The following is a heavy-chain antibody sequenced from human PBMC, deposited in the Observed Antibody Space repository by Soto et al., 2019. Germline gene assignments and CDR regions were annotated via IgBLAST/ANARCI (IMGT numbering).Heavy chain of an antibody. CDR3: ATDNLNSEYYYFGLDV. V-gene: IGHV1-69*06. J-gene: IGHJ6*02. Sequence: QVQLVQSGAEEKKPGSSVKVSCKASGGTFSTYAVTWVRQAPGQGLEWMGGIIPMFGTPNYAQKFQGRVTITADKSTSTAYMELSSLRSEDTAVYYCATDNLNSEYYYFGLDVWGQGTTVTVCS. CDR2: IIPMFGTP. D-gene: IGHD1-7*01. CDR1: GGTFSTYA.